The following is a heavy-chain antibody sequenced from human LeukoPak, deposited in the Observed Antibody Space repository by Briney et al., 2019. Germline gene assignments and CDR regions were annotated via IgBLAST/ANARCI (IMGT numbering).Heavy chain of an antibody. CDR2: IYHSGST. D-gene: IGHD5-18*01. CDR3: AREEGAQLSL. V-gene: IGHV4-30-2*01. CDR1: GGSISSGGYP. Sequence: SETLSLTCAVSGGSISSGGYPWSWIRQPPGKALEWIGFIYHSGSTYYNPTLKSRVTISVDRSKNQLSLKLSSVTAADTAVYYCAREEGAQLSLWGQGTLVTVSS. J-gene: IGHJ4*02.